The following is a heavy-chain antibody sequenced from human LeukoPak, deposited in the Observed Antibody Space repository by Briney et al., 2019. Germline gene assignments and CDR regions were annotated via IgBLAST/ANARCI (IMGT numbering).Heavy chain of an antibody. Sequence: PSETLSLTCTVSGGSISSSSYYWGWIRQPPGKGLEWIGSIYYSGSTYYNPSLKSRVTISVVTSKNQFSLKLRSVTASDTAVYYCARLEVGDIVVVPAAETYYFDYWGQGTLVTVSS. CDR1: GGSISSSSYY. D-gene: IGHD2-2*01. J-gene: IGHJ4*02. V-gene: IGHV4-39*01. CDR3: ARLEVGDIVVVPAAETYYFDY. CDR2: IYYSGST.